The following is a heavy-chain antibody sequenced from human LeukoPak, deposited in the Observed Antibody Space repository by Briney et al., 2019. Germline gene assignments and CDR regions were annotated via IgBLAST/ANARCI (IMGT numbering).Heavy chain of an antibody. J-gene: IGHJ3*02. CDR1: GYTFTSYY. D-gene: IGHD1-26*01. Sequence: ASVKVSCKASGYTFTSYYMHWVRQAPGQGLEWMGIINPSGGSTSYAQKFQGRVTMTRDTSTSTVYMELSSLRSEDTAVYYCAREPGGVLLAFGRRYAFDIWGQGTMVTVSS. V-gene: IGHV1-46*01. CDR2: INPSGGST. CDR3: AREPGGVLLAFGRRYAFDI.